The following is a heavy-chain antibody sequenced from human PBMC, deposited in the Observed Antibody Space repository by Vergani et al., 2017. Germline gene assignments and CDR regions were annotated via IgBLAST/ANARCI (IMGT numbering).Heavy chain of an antibody. Sequence: EVQLLESGGGLVQPGGSRRLSCAGAGFTFDTYTMAYVRQAPGKGLEWVATISSGGGDLFYADSVKGRFTLSRDNSKNTLFLQMSSLKDEDTAVYYCTTAWGLYYLHGEYFQYWGRGTLVSVSS. CDR3: TTAWGLYYLHGEYFQY. J-gene: IGHJ1*01. V-gene: IGHV3-23*01. D-gene: IGHD3-10*01. CDR2: ISSGGGDL. CDR1: GFTFDTYT.